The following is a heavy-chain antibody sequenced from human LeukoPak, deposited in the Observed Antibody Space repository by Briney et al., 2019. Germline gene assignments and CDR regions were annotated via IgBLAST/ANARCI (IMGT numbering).Heavy chain of an antibody. CDR2: IKQDGSEK. Sequence: GGSLRLSCAASGFTFSSCWMSWVRQAPGKGLEWVANIKQDGSEKYYVDSVKGRFTISRDNAKNSLYLQMNSLRAEDTAVYYCARKSREYSSSTLTHYYYYYYMDVWGKGTTVTVSS. J-gene: IGHJ6*03. CDR3: ARKSREYSSSTLTHYYYYYYMDV. D-gene: IGHD6-6*01. V-gene: IGHV3-7*01. CDR1: GFTFSSCW.